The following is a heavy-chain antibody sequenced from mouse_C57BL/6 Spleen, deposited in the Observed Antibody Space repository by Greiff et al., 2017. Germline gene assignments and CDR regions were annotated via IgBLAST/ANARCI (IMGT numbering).Heavy chain of an antibody. Sequence: EESGPGLVKPSQSLSLTCSVTGYSITSGYYWNWIRQFPGNKLEWMGYISYDGSNNYNPSLKNRISITRDTSKNQFFLKLNSVTTEDTATYYCARDRGLRVDYWGQGTTLTVSS. J-gene: IGHJ2*01. CDR2: ISYDGSN. CDR1: GYSITSGYY. V-gene: IGHV3-6*01. D-gene: IGHD2-2*01. CDR3: ARDRGLRVDY.